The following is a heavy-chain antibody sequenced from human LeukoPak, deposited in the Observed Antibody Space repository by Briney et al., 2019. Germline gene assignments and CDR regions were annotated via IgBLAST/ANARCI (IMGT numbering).Heavy chain of an antibody. CDR2: ISGSGSST. CDR1: GFAFHSYA. Sequence: GGSLRLSCAASGFAFHSYAMSWVRQAPGKGLEWVSLISGSGSSTYYADSVKGRFTISRDNSKNTLYLQMNSLSAEDTAVYYCAKVRLRFLTTPTDAFDIWGQGTMVTVSS. V-gene: IGHV3-23*01. J-gene: IGHJ3*02. D-gene: IGHD3-3*01. CDR3: AKVRLRFLTTPTDAFDI.